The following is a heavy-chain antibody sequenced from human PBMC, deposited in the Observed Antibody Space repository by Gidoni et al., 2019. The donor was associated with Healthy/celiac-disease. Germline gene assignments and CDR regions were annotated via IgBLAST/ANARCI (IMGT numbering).Heavy chain of an antibody. D-gene: IGHD5-18*01. CDR1: GGTFSSYT. CDR2: IIPILGIA. V-gene: IGHV1-69*08. CDR3: ARDQRGYSYGYADY. J-gene: IGHJ4*02. Sequence: QVQLVQSGAEVKKPGSSVKVSCKASGGTFSSYTLSWVRQAPGQGLEWMGRIIPILGIANYAQKFQGRVTITADKSTSTAYMELSSLRSEDTAVYYCARDQRGYSYGYADYWGQGTLVTVSS.